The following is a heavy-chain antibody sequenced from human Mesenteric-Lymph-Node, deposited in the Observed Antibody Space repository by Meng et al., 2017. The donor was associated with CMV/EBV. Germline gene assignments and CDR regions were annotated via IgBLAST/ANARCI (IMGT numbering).Heavy chain of an antibody. CDR1: GFSFSSFW. V-gene: IGHV3-7*01. D-gene: IGHD3-16*01. Sequence: GGSLRLSCAASGFSFSSFWMTWVRQAPGKGLEWVANIKEDGSEQYYVDSVKGRFTVSRDNAWNSLYLQMNSLRAEDTALYYCAKDHVWGALDVWGQGTTVTVSS. CDR2: IKEDGSEQ. CDR3: AKDHVWGALDV. J-gene: IGHJ6*02.